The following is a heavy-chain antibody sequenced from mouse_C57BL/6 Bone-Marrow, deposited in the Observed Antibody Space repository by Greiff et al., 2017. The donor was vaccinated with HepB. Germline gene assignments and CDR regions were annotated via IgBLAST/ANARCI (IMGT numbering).Heavy chain of an antibody. CDR2: IYPRSGNT. J-gene: IGHJ2*01. V-gene: IGHV1-81*01. D-gene: IGHD1-1*01. Sequence: QVQLKESGAELARPGASVKLSCKASGYTFTSYGISWVKQRTGQGLEWIGEIYPRSGNTYYNEKFKGKATLTADKSSSTAYMELRSLTSEDSAVYFCARGSHYYGIDYWGQGTTLTVSS. CDR3: ARGSHYYGIDY. CDR1: GYTFTSYG.